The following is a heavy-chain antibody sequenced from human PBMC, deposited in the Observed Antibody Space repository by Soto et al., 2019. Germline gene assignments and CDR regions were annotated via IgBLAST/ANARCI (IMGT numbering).Heavy chain of an antibody. J-gene: IGHJ5*02. V-gene: IGHV4-31*03. CDR3: ARVNDFWSGYRLGYWFDP. CDR1: GGSISSGGYY. CDR2: IYYSGST. Sequence: SETLSLTCTVSGGSISSGGYYWSWIRQHPGKGLEWIGYIYYSGSTYYNPSLKGRVTISVDTSKNQFSLKLSSVTAADTAVYYCARVNDFWSGYRLGYWFDPWGQGTLVTVSS. D-gene: IGHD3-3*01.